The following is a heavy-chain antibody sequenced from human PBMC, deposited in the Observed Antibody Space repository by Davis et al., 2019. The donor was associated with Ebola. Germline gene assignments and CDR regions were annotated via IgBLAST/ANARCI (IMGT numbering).Heavy chain of an antibody. CDR3: AREDSGYSVYFDY. CDR1: GFTFSSYN. Sequence: GESLKISCAASGFTFSSYNMNWVRQAPGKGLEWVSYISSSSTTIYYADSVKGRFTISRDNSKNTLYLQMNSLRAEDTAVYYCAREDSGYSVYFDYWGQGTLVTVSS. D-gene: IGHD3-22*01. J-gene: IGHJ4*02. CDR2: ISSSSTTI. V-gene: IGHV3-48*01.